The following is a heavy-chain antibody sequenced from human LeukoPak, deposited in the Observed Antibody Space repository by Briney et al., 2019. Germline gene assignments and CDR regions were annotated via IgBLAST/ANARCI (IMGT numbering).Heavy chain of an antibody. CDR3: AKGPDYDILTPIDY. CDR1: GFTFDDYA. J-gene: IGHJ4*02. V-gene: IGHV3-9*03. D-gene: IGHD3-9*01. Sequence: PGGSLRLSCVGSGFTFDDYAMHWVRQAPGKGLEWVSGISWNSGRRGYADSVKGRFTISRDNAKTSLYLQMNSLRAEDMALYYCAKGPDYDILTPIDYWGQGTPLTVSS. CDR2: ISWNSGRR.